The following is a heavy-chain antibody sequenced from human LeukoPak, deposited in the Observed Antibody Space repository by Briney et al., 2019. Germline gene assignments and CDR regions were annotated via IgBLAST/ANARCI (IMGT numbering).Heavy chain of an antibody. J-gene: IGHJ4*02. CDR2: IYYSGST. CDR1: GGSISSGGYY. Sequence: SETLSLTCTVSGGSISSGGYYWSWIRQHPGKGLEWIGYIYYSGSTYYNPSLKSRVTISVDTSKNQFSLKLSSVTAADTAVYYCARGAPSIAAGDYWGQGTLVTVSS. V-gene: IGHV4-31*03. D-gene: IGHD6-13*01. CDR3: ARGAPSIAAGDY.